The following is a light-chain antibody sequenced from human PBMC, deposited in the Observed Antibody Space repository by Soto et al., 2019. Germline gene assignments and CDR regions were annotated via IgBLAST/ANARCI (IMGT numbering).Light chain of an antibody. J-gene: IGLJ2*01. CDR3: AAWDDSLSGVV. CDR1: SSNMGSNS. CDR2: SNT. Sequence: QSVLTQPPSASGTPGQRVTISCSGSSSNMGSNSVHWYKQLPGTAPKLLIYSNTQRPSGVPDRFSGSKSGTSASLAISGLRSEDGADYYCAAWDDSLSGVVFGGGTKLTVL. V-gene: IGLV1-47*01.